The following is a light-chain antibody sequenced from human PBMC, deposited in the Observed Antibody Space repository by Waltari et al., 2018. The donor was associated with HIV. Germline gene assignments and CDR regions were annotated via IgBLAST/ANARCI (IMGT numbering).Light chain of an antibody. CDR2: EVS. V-gene: IGLV2-8*01. Sequence: QSALTQPPSASGSPGQSVTISCTGTSRDVGGHNYVTWYQQHPGKAPKLMIYEVSKRPSGVPDRFSGSKSGNTASLTVSGLQAEDEADYYCNSYAGSNNWVFGGGTKLTVL. CDR1: SRDVGGHNY. CDR3: NSYAGSNNWV. J-gene: IGLJ3*02.